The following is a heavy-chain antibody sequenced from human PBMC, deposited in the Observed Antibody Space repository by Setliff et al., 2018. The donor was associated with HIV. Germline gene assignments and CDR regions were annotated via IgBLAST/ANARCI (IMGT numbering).Heavy chain of an antibody. V-gene: IGHV4-39*02. CDR1: GDSISSGSYF. CDR2: IYYTGFA. D-gene: IGHD1-1*01. Sequence: SETLSLTCSVSGDSISSGSYFWGWIRQTPGKGLEWIGNIYYTGFAYYNPSLKSRVTISLDTSKTHFFLNLTSVTDADTAVYFCTREGRGDPAMATTRIDYWGQGKLVTFSS. J-gene: IGHJ4*02. CDR3: TREGRGDPAMATTRIDY.